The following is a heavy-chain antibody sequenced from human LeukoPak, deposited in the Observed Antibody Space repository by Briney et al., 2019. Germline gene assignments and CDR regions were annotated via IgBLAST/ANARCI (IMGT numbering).Heavy chain of an antibody. D-gene: IGHD2-2*01. Sequence: SVKVSCKAPGGTFSSYAISWVRQAPGQGLEWMGGIIPIFGTANYAQKFQGRVTITADESTSTAYMELSSLRSEDTTVYYCASSLGSDIVVVPAAIHYYYYYMDVWGKGTTVTVSS. J-gene: IGHJ6*03. CDR2: IIPIFGTA. CDR3: ASSLGSDIVVVPAAIHYYYYYMDV. V-gene: IGHV1-69*13. CDR1: GGTFSSYA.